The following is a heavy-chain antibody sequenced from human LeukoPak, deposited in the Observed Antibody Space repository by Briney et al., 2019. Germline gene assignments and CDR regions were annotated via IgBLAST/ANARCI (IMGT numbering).Heavy chain of an antibody. D-gene: IGHD6-13*01. Sequence: ASVKVSRKASGYTFTSYGISWVRQAPGQGLEWMGWISAYNGNTNYAQKLQGRVTMTTDTSTSTAYMELRSLRSDDTAVYYCARDTPFRIPAGRYFDYWGQGTLVTVSS. J-gene: IGHJ4*02. V-gene: IGHV1-18*01. CDR3: ARDTPFRIPAGRYFDY. CDR2: ISAYNGNT. CDR1: GYTFTSYG.